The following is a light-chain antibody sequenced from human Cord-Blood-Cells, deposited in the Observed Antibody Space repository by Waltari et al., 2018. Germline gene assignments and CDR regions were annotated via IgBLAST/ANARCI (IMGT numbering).Light chain of an antibody. CDR1: SGHSSYA. CDR3: QTWGTGIHWV. J-gene: IGLJ3*02. Sequence: QLELTQSPSASASLVASVKLTCTLSSGHSSYAIAWHQQQPEKGPRYLMKLNSDGSHSKGDGIPDRFSGSSSGAERYLTISSLQSEDEADYYCQTWGTGIHWVFGGGTKLTVL. CDR2: LNSDGSH. V-gene: IGLV4-69*01.